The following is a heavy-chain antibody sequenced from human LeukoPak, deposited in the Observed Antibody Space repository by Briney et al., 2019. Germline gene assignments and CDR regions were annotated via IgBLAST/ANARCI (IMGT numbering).Heavy chain of an antibody. J-gene: IGHJ4*02. CDR3: AREKGFITMVRGVSFDY. Sequence: GGSLRLSCAASGFTFSNYAMHWVRQAPGKGLEWVALISYDGSNDYYADSVKGRFTISRDNSNNTVYLQMNSLRPEDTAVYYCAREKGFITMVRGVSFDYWGQGTLVTVSS. CDR2: ISYDGSND. D-gene: IGHD3-10*01. CDR1: GFTFSNYA. V-gene: IGHV3-30-3*01.